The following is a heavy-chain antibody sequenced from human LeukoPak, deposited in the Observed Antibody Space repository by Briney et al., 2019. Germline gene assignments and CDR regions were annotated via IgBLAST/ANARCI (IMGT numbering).Heavy chain of an antibody. J-gene: IGHJ6*03. Sequence: SETLSLTCAVYGESFSDYYWSWIRQPPGRGLEWIGEVNHGGTTNYNPSLKSRVIISADTSKNQFSLKLSSVTAADTAVYYCARDGAAAGFVPYYYYMDVWGKGTTVTVSS. CDR3: ARDGAAAGFVPYYYYMDV. V-gene: IGHV4-34*01. CDR2: VNHGGTT. CDR1: GESFSDYY. D-gene: IGHD6-13*01.